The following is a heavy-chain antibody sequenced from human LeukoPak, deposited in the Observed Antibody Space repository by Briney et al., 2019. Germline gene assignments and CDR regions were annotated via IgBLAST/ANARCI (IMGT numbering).Heavy chain of an antibody. CDR1: GFTFSSYA. CDR3: AKLAEYSVFDY. Sequence: QPGGSLRLSCAASGFTFSSYAMSWVRQAPGKGLEWVSVISGSGGSTYYADFVKGQFTISRDNSKTTLYLQMDSLRAEDTAVYYCAKLAEYSVFDYWGQGTLVTVSS. D-gene: IGHD6-6*01. J-gene: IGHJ4*02. V-gene: IGHV3-23*01. CDR2: ISGSGGST.